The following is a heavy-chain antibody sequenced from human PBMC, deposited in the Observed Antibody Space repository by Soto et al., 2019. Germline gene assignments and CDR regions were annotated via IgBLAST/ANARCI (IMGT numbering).Heavy chain of an antibody. CDR2: MYVDGST. V-gene: IGHV3-53*01. CDR3: ATLTVSSSKPHDAFDI. D-gene: IGHD6-6*01. Sequence: PGGSLRLSCGVSGFSVSGNSLSWVRQAPGKGLEWVSYMYVDGSTYYADSVRGRFTISRDNSKNTLYLQMNSLRGEDTAVYYCATLTVSSSKPHDAFDIWGQGTMVTVSS. J-gene: IGHJ3*02. CDR1: GFSVSGNS.